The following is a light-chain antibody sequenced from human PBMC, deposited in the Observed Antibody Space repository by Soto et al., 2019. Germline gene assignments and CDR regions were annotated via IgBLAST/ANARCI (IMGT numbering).Light chain of an antibody. CDR2: DAS. V-gene: IGKV1-5*01. J-gene: IGKJ1*01. CDR3: QQYNSYSWT. Sequence: DIQMTQSPSTLSASVGDRVTITCRASQSISSWLAWYQQKPGKAPKLLIYDASNLESGVPSRFSGSGSGTEFTLTISSLHPDDFATYYCQQYNSYSWTFGQGTKVESK. CDR1: QSISSW.